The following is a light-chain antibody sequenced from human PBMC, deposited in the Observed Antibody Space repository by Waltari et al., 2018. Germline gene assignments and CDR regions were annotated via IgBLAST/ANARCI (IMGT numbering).Light chain of an antibody. J-gene: IGKJ3*01. CDR2: AAS. CDR1: QGIGSY. V-gene: IGKV1-9*01. Sequence: DIQLTQSPSFLSTSVGDRVTIACRASQGIGSYLAWYQQKPGKAPQLLIHAASTLQSGVPSRFSGGGSGTEFTLTISSLQPEDFATYYCQQLNSYPLTFGPGTKVDIK. CDR3: QQLNSYPLT.